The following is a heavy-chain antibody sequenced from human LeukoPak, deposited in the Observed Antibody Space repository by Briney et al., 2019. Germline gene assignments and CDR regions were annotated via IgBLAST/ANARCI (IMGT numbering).Heavy chain of an antibody. Sequence: GGSLRLSCAASGFTFSSYAMHWVRQAPGKGLEWVAVISYDGSNKYYADSVKGRFTISRDNSKNTLYLQMNSLRAEDAAVYYCARAGGDYGSGRKPLDLWGRGTLVTVSS. J-gene: IGHJ2*01. CDR3: ARAGGDYGSGRKPLDL. CDR2: ISYDGSNK. V-gene: IGHV3-30-3*01. CDR1: GFTFSSYA. D-gene: IGHD3-10*01.